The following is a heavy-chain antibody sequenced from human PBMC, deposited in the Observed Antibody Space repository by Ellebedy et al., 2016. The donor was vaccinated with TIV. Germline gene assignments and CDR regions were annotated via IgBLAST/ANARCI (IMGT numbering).Heavy chain of an antibody. D-gene: IGHD3-16*01. V-gene: IGHV3-53*01. CDR2: IYNGANT. J-gene: IGHJ4*02. Sequence: PGGSLRLSCAASGFTVSDHYMTWVRQAPGKGLEWVSVIYNGANTYYADSVKGRFTISRDSSKNTLYLQMNSLRAEDTALYYCGFVLPEVWGKRDYWGQGTLVTVSS. CDR1: GFTVSDHY. CDR3: GFVLPEVWGKRDY.